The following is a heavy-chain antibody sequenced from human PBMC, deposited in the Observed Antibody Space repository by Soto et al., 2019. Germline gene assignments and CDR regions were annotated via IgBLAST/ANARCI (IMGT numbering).Heavy chain of an antibody. CDR2: ISGSGGST. CDR1: GFTFSSYA. D-gene: IGHD3-22*01. CDR3: AKGGMIVVVTPLDY. Sequence: TGGSLRLSCAASGFTFSSYAMSWVRQAPGKGLEWVSAISGSGGSTYYADSVKGRFTISRDNSKNTLYLQMNSLRAEDTAVYYCAKGGMIVVVTPLDYWGQGTLVTVSS. V-gene: IGHV3-23*01. J-gene: IGHJ4*02.